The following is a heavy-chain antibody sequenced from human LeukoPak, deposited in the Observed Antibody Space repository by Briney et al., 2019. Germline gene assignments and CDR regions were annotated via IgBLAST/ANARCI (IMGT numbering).Heavy chain of an antibody. Sequence: PGGSLRLSCAASGFTFSSYATSWVRQAPGKRLEWVSTISGSASNTYYADSVKGRFTISRDNSKNTLYLQMNSLRAEDTAVYYCAKRGYSSNWYGGFDPWGQGTLVTVSS. D-gene: IGHD6-13*01. V-gene: IGHV3-23*01. J-gene: IGHJ5*02. CDR1: GFTFSSYA. CDR3: AKRGYSSNWYGGFDP. CDR2: ISGSASNT.